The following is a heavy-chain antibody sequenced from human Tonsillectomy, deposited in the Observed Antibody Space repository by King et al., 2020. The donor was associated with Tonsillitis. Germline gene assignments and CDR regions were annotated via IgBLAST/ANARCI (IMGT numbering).Heavy chain of an antibody. CDR1: GFTFSNYW. D-gene: IGHD2/OR15-2a*01. V-gene: IGHV3-7*01. Sequence: VQLVESGGGLVQPGGSLRLSCEASGFTFSNYWMTWVRQAPGKGLEWVANIRHDGSRIYYVDSVKGRFIISRDNAKNSLFLQMNSLRAEDTALYYCVRDLNPGSSCTFYDSLDLWGQGTVVAVSS. CDR2: IRHDGSRI. J-gene: IGHJ3*01. CDR3: VRDLNPGSSCTFYDSLDL.